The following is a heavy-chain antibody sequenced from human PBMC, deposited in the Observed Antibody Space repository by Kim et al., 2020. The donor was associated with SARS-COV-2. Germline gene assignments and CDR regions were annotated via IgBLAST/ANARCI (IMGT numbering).Heavy chain of an antibody. CDR2: INPNSGGT. D-gene: IGHD5-12*01. CDR3: AREGPVDSGYDSGYFDL. J-gene: IGHJ2*01. V-gene: IGHV1-2*02. Sequence: ASVKVSCKASGYTFTGYYMHWVRQAPGQGLEWMGWINPNSGGTNYAQKFQGRVTMTRDTSISTAYMELSRLRSDDTAVYYCAREGPVDSGYDSGYFDLWGRGTLVTVSS. CDR1: GYTFTGYY.